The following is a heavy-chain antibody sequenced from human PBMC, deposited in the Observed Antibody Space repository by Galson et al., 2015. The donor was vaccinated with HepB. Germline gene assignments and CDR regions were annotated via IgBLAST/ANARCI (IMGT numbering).Heavy chain of an antibody. D-gene: IGHD1-26*01. J-gene: IGHJ4*02. CDR3: ARSPRYSGSYFFDY. Sequence: SLRLSCAASGFTFSSYWMSWVRQAPGKGLEWVANIKQDGSEKYYVDSVKGRFTISRDNAKNSLYLQMNSLRAEDTAVYYCARSPRYSGSYFFDYWGQGTLVTVSS. CDR1: GFTFSSYW. CDR2: IKQDGSEK. V-gene: IGHV3-7*03.